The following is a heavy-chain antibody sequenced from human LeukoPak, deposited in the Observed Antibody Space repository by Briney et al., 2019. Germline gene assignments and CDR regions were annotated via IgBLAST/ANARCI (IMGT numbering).Heavy chain of an antibody. J-gene: IGHJ4*02. D-gene: IGHD4-11*01. Sequence: SETLSLTCIVSGDSVRGGNYYWTWIRQHPGKGLEWIGYIYYSGGTRFNPSLTSRVSMSLDTSKNQFSLRLTSVTVADTAVYYCARPYNNYYFDYWGQGILVTVSS. CDR2: IYYSGGT. CDR3: ARPYNNYYFDY. CDR1: GDSVRGGNYY. V-gene: IGHV4-31*03.